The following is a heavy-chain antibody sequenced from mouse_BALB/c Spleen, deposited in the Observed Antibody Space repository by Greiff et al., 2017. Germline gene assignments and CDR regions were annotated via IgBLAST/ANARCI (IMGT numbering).Heavy chain of an antibody. CDR2: IWAGGST. CDR3: ARDRWDNDYAMDY. J-gene: IGHJ4*01. CDR1: GFSLTSYG. D-gene: IGHD4-1*01. V-gene: IGHV2-9*02. Sequence: QVQLQQSGPGLVAPSQSLSITCTVSGFSLTSYGVHWVRQPPGKGLEWLGVIWAGGSTNYNSALMSRLSISKDNSKSQVFLKMNSLQTDDTAMYYCARDRWDNDYAMDYWGQGTSVTVSS.